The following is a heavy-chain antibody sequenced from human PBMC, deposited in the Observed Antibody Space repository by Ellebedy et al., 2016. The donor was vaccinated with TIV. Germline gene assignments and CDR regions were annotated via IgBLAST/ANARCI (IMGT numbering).Heavy chain of an antibody. CDR1: GFTFSSYS. CDR3: AREGGRYCSSNSCYFDY. CDR2: ISSSSSTI. Sequence: GESLKIPCAASGFTFSSYSMNWVRQAPGKGLEWLSYISSSSSTIFYVDSVNGRFTISRDNAKNSLYLQRNSLRAEATAVYYSAREGGRYCSSNSCYFDYWGQGTLVTVSS. D-gene: IGHD2-2*01. J-gene: IGHJ4*02. V-gene: IGHV3-48*01.